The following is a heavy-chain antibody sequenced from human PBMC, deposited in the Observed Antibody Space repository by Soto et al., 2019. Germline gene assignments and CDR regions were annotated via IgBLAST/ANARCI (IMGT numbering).Heavy chain of an antibody. Sequence: SETLSLTCTVSGGSIRSYYWSWIRQPPGKGLEWIGYIYYSGSTNYNPSLKSRVTISVDTSKNQFSLKLSSVTAADTAVYYCASGYDSNNFDYWGQGTLVTVSS. CDR1: GGSIRSYY. CDR2: IYYSGST. D-gene: IGHD5-12*01. CDR3: ASGYDSNNFDY. V-gene: IGHV4-59*01. J-gene: IGHJ4*02.